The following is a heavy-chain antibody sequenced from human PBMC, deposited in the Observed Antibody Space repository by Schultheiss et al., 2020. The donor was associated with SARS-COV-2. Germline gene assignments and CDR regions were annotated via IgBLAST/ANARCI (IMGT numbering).Heavy chain of an antibody. J-gene: IGHJ4*02. CDR1: GYTFTSYD. D-gene: IGHD6-19*01. CDR3: ARGPHSSGWYAYQGDY. V-gene: IGHV1-8*01. Sequence: SVKVSCKASGYTFTSYDINWVRQATGQGLEWMGWMNPNSGNTGYAQKFQGRVTMTRNTSISTAYMELSSLRSEDTAVYYCARGPHSSGWYAYQGDYWGQGTLVTVSS. CDR2: MNPNSGNT.